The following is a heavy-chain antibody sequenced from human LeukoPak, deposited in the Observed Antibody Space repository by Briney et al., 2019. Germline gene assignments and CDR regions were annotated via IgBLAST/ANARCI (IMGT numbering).Heavy chain of an antibody. D-gene: IGHD3-10*01. CDR2: IYHSGST. J-gene: IGHJ4*02. CDR1: GYSISSGYY. Sequence: SETLSLTCAVSGYSISSGYYWGWIQQPPGKGMDWIGSIYHSGSTYYNPSLKSRVTISVDTSKNQLSLKLSSVTAADTAVYYCASAYGSGSYYNGFLYWGQETLVTVSS. CDR3: ASAYGSGSYYNGFLY. V-gene: IGHV4-38-2*01.